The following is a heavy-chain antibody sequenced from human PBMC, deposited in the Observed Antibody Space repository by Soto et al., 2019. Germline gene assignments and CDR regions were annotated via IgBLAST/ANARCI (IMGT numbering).Heavy chain of an antibody. J-gene: IGHJ4*02. Sequence: GGSLRLSCAASGFTFSSYWMSWVRQAPGKGLEWVANIKQDGSEKYYVDSVKGRFTISRDNAKNSLYLQMNSLRAEDTAVYYCARIMTTVVRGVYFDYWGQGTLVTVSS. CDR1: GFTFSSYW. CDR3: ARIMTTVVRGVYFDY. V-gene: IGHV3-7*01. CDR2: IKQDGSEK. D-gene: IGHD4-17*01.